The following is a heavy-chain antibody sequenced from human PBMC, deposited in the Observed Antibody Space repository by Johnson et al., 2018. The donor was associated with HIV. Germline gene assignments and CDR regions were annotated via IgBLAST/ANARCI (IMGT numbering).Heavy chain of an antibody. Sequence: QVQLVESGGGVVQPGRSLRLSCVASGFTFHSYAMHWVRQAPGKGLEWVAVISYDGNNRYYVDSVKGRFTISRDNSKNTLYLQINSLRAEDTAVYYCARVSSSVTTARYGAFDIWGQGTMVIVSS. CDR3: ARVSSSVTTARYGAFDI. CDR1: GFTFHSYA. V-gene: IGHV3-30*04. D-gene: IGHD4-17*01. CDR2: ISYDGNNR. J-gene: IGHJ3*02.